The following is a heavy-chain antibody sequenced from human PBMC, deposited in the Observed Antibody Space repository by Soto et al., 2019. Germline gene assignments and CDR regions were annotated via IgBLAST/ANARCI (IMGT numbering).Heavy chain of an antibody. Sequence: SETLSLTCAVSGGSISSGGYSWSWIRQPPGKGLEWIGYIYHSGSTYYNPSLKSRVTISVDRSKNQFSLKLSSVTAADTAVYYCAKVRTYYEYYFDYWGQGTLVTVSS. CDR1: GGSISSGGYS. D-gene: IGHD3-22*01. CDR3: AKVRTYYEYYFDY. V-gene: IGHV4-30-2*01. J-gene: IGHJ4*02. CDR2: IYHSGST.